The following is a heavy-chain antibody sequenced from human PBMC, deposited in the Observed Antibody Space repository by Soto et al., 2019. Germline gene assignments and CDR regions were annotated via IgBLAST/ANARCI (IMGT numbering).Heavy chain of an antibody. CDR3: ARKGLRGSSSRWFDP. V-gene: IGHV4-34*01. J-gene: IGHJ5*02. Sequence: SETLSLTCAVYGGSLSGYYWSWIRQPPGKGLAWIGEINHSGSTNYNPSLKSRVTISVDTSKNQFSLKLSSVTAADTAVYYCARKGLRGSSSRWFDPWGQGTLVTVSS. CDR1: GGSLSGYY. D-gene: IGHD6-6*01. CDR2: INHSGST.